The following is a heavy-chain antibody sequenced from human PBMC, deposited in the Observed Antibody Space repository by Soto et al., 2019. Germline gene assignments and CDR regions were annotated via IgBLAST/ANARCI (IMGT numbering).Heavy chain of an antibody. J-gene: IGHJ5*02. CDR3: SRRAPEGFDP. V-gene: IGHV4-39*01. CDR1: GGSFGSSAYY. CDR2: INSSGST. Sequence: SETLSLTCTVSGGSFGSSAYYWGWIRRAPGKGLEWIGSINSSGSTFSNPSLKSRVTLSVDTSKNQFSLKLTSVTAADTALYYCSRRAPEGFDPWGQGTQVTVST.